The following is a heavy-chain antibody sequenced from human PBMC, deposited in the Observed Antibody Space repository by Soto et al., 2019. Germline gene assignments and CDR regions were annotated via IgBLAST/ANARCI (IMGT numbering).Heavy chain of an antibody. Sequence: VGSLRLSCAASGFTFSSYGMHWVRQAPGKGLEWVAVISYDGSNKYYADSVKGRFTISRDNSKNTLYLQMNSLRAEDTAVYYCAKDFTAVAGAPYFDYWGQGTLVTVSS. CDR1: GFTFSSYG. D-gene: IGHD6-19*01. CDR2: ISYDGSNK. V-gene: IGHV3-30*18. J-gene: IGHJ4*02. CDR3: AKDFTAVAGAPYFDY.